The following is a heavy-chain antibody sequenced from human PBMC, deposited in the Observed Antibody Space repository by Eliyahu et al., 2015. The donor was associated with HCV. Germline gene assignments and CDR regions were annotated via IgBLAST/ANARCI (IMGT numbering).Heavy chain of an antibody. Sequence: QLQLQESGPGLVKPSETLSLTCTVSGGSIXRSXYYWGWLRQPPGRGLEWIGSIFHSGSTFYNPSLKSRVTISIDTPKNQFSLKLSSVTAADTAVYYCARPFCSGAYCYDDAFDIWGQGTMVTVSS. D-gene: IGHD2-15*01. CDR2: IFHSGST. J-gene: IGHJ3*02. CDR1: GGSIXRSXYY. CDR3: ARPFCSGAYCYDDAFDI. V-gene: IGHV4-39*07.